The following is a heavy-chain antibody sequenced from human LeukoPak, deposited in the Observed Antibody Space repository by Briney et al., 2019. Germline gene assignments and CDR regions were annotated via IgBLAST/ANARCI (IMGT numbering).Heavy chain of an antibody. CDR3: AKDRETALTSFDY. D-gene: IGHD1-1*01. Sequence: PGGSLRLSCAASGFTFSNYAMSWVRQAPGKGLEWVSSISGTGGSTYYADSVKGRFTISRDNSNNTLFLQMNSLRAEDTAVYYCAKDRETALTSFDYWGQGTLVTVSS. CDR1: GFTFSNYA. CDR2: ISGTGGST. V-gene: IGHV3-23*01. J-gene: IGHJ4*02.